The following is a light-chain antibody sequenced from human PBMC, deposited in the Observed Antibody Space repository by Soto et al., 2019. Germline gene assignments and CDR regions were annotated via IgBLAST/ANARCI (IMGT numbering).Light chain of an antibody. CDR1: QGISNY. CDR2: AAS. J-gene: IGKJ1*01. V-gene: IGKV1-27*01. CDR3: QKYNSAPRT. Sequence: DLQMTQSPSSLSASVGDRVTITCRASQGISNYLAWYQQKPGKVPKLLIYAASTLQSGVPSRFRGSGSGTDVTLTISSLQPEDVATYYCQKYNSAPRTFGQGTKVEIK.